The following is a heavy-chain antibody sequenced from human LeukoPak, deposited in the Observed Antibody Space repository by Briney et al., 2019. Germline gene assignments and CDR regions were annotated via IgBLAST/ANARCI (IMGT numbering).Heavy chain of an antibody. V-gene: IGHV3-73*01. CDR2: IRSKANSYAT. CDR1: GFTLSGSA. Sequence: GSLRLSCAASGFTLSGSAMHWVRQASGKGLEWVGRIRSKANSYATAYAASVTGRFTISRDDSKNAAYLQMNSLKTEDTAVYYCAKDMITFGGVIVGEDYWGQGTLVTVSS. J-gene: IGHJ4*02. D-gene: IGHD3-16*02. CDR3: AKDMITFGGVIVGEDY.